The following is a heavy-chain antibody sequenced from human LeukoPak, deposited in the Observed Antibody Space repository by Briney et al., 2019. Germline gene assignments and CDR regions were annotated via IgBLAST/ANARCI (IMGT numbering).Heavy chain of an antibody. V-gene: IGHV1-46*01. Sequence: ASVTVSCKASGYTFTSYYMHWVRQAPGQGLEWMGIINPSGGSTSYAQKFQGRVTMTRDTSTSTVYMELSSLRSEDTAVYYCARGDYGDLGTNAFDIWGQGTMVTVSS. J-gene: IGHJ3*02. CDR2: INPSGGST. CDR3: ARGDYGDLGTNAFDI. D-gene: IGHD4-17*01. CDR1: GYTFTSYY.